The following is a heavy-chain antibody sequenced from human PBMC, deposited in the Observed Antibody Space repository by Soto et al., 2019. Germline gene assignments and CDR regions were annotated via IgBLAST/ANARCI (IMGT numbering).Heavy chain of an antibody. V-gene: IGHV4-30-4*01. Sequence: QVQLQESGPGLVKPSQTLSLTCTVSGGSISSGDYYWSWIRQPPGKGLEWIGYIYYSGSTYYNPSLKSRVTISVDKSKNQFSLKLSSVTAADTAVYYCAREERNYYDSSGYFNYWGQGTLVTVSS. J-gene: IGHJ4*02. D-gene: IGHD3-22*01. CDR1: GGSISSGDYY. CDR2: IYYSGST. CDR3: AREERNYYDSSGYFNY.